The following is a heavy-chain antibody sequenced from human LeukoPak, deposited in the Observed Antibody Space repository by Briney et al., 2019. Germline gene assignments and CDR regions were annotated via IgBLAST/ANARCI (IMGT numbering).Heavy chain of an antibody. Sequence: SETLSLTCTVSGGSISSYYWSWIRQPPGKGLEWIGYIYYSGSTNYNPSLKSRVTISVDTSKNQFSLKLSSVTAADTAAYYCAREGLNMVRGVIPKEAWGWFDPWGQGTLVTVSS. V-gene: IGHV4-59*12. J-gene: IGHJ5*02. CDR2: IYYSGST. CDR3: AREGLNMVRGVIPKEAWGWFDP. CDR1: GGSISSYY. D-gene: IGHD3-10*01.